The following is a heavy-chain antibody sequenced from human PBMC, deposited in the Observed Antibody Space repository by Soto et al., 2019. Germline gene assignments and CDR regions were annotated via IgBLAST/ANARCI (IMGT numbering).Heavy chain of an antibody. CDR1: GDSVSSSNW. Sequence: QVQLQESGPGLLKPSGTLALSCAVSGDSVSSSNWWTWVRQPPGKGLEWIGDIFHTGITNSNPSRKSRVTMSVDKSKNQFSLKLTSVTAADTAVYYCARHHDYDTSAYYYFGVYYPMDVWGQGTTVTVSS. CDR3: ARHHDYDTSAYYYFGVYYPMDV. D-gene: IGHD3-22*01. CDR2: IFHTGIT. V-gene: IGHV4-4*02. J-gene: IGHJ6*02.